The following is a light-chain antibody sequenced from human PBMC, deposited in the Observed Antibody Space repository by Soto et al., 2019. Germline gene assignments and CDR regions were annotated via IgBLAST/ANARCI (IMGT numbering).Light chain of an antibody. V-gene: IGKV3-20*01. J-gene: IGKJ5*01. CDR2: GAS. CDR3: QQYGSSPPIT. CDR1: QTVHTN. Sequence: VMTQSPATLSVSPGDRVTLSCRASQTVHTNLAWFQQKPGQAPRLLIYGASSRATGIPDRFSGSGSGTDFTLTISRLEPEDFAVYYCQQYGSSPPITFGQGTRLEIK.